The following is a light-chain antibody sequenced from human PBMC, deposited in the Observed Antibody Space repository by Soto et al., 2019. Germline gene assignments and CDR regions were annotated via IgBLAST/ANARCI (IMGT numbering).Light chain of an antibody. V-gene: IGKV1-39*01. CDR2: AAS. Sequence: DIQMTQSPSSLSASVGDRVTITCRASQSISSYLNWYQQKPGKAPKLLIYAASSLQSGVPSRFSGSGSGTDFTLTIXXLXPEDXATXXXQXXYSTPCTFGQGTKLEIK. CDR3: QXXYSTPCT. CDR1: QSISSY. J-gene: IGKJ2*02.